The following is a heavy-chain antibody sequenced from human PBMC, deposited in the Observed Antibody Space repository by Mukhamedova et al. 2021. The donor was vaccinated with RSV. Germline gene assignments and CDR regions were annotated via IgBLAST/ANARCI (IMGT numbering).Heavy chain of an antibody. Sequence: SDGSSTTYADSVKGRFTVSRDNAKNTLFLQMNSLRAEDTAVYYCARAPGPSWFDPWGQGTLVSVSS. CDR2: SDGSST. J-gene: IGHJ5*02. V-gene: IGHV3-74*01. CDR3: ARAPGPSWFDP.